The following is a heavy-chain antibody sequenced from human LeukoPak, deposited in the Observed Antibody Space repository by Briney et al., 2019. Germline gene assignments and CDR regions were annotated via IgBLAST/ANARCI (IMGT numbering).Heavy chain of an antibody. J-gene: IGHJ6*02. D-gene: IGHD2-15*01. CDR2: ISSSGSTI. V-gene: IGHV3-48*03. Sequence: PGGSLRLSCAASGFTFSSYAMNWVRQAPGKGLEWVSYISSSGSTIYYADSVKGRFTISRDNAKNSLYLQMNSLRAEDTAVYYCARYCSGGSCSAMDVWGQGTTVTVSS. CDR3: ARYCSGGSCSAMDV. CDR1: GFTFSSYA.